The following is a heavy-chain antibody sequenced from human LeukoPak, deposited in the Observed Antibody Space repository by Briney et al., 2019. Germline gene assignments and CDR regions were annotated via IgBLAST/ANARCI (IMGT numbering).Heavy chain of an antibody. Sequence: PSETLSLTCSVSGDSIIGYYWGWIRQPPGKGLEWIGNIYYTGNTYYNSSLKSRVTISLDTSKNQFSLKVISMTAADTAAYYCTKSEGYGLIRICGRGTMVTVSS. CDR3: TKSEGYGLIRI. CDR2: IYYTGNT. CDR1: GDSIIGYY. D-gene: IGHD3-10*01. J-gene: IGHJ3*02. V-gene: IGHV4-39*07.